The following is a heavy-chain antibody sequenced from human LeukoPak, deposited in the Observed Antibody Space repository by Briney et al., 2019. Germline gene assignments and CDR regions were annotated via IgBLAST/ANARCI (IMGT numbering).Heavy chain of an antibody. CDR2: INWNGGST. CDR3: ARGYNYYMDV. J-gene: IGHJ6*03. D-gene: IGHD5-12*01. V-gene: IGHV3-20*04. Sequence: GGSLRLSCAASGFTFDDYGMSWVRQAPGEGLEWVSGINWNGGSTGYADSVKGRFTISRDNAKNSLHLQMNSLRVEDTALYYCARGYNYYMDVWGKGTTVTVSS. CDR1: GFTFDDYG.